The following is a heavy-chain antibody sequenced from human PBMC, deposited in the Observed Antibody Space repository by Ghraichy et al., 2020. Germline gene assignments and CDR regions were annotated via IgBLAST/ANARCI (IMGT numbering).Heavy chain of an antibody. CDR1: GYIFTGYY. V-gene: IGHV1-2*02. CDR2: INPNNGGT. CDR3: ARCRSGDWFDP. Sequence: ASVKVSCKASGYIFTGYYIHWVRQAPRQGLEWLGWINPNNGGTNYAQKFQGRVTMTRDTSISTAYMELSRLTSDDTAVYYCARCRSGDWFDPWGQGTLVTVSS. D-gene: IGHD1-26*01. J-gene: IGHJ5*02.